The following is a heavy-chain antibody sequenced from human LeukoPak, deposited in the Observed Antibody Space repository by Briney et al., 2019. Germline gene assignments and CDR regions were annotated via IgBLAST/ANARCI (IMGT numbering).Heavy chain of an antibody. J-gene: IGHJ6*02. Sequence: ASVKVSCKASGYTFTSYDINWVRQAPGQGLEWMGWMNPNSGNTGYAQKFQGRVTMTRNTSISTAYMELSSLRSEDTAVHYCARMGGSSRAYYYYYGMDVWGQGTTVTVSS. V-gene: IGHV1-8*01. CDR2: MNPNSGNT. CDR1: GYTFTSYD. CDR3: ARMGGSSRAYYYYYGMDV. D-gene: IGHD6-13*01.